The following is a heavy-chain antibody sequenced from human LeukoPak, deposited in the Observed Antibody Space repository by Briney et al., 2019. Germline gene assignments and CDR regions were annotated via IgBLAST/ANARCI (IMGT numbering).Heavy chain of an antibody. Sequence: LSETLSLTCAVYGGSFSGYYWSWIRQPPGKGLEWIGEINHSGSTNYNPSLKSRVTISVDTSKNQFSLKLSSVTAADTAVYYCARGVSSSWYGSSLSYWGQGTLVTVSS. CDR1: GGSFSGYY. V-gene: IGHV4-34*01. D-gene: IGHD6-13*01. J-gene: IGHJ4*02. CDR3: ARGVSSSWYGSSLSY. CDR2: INHSGST.